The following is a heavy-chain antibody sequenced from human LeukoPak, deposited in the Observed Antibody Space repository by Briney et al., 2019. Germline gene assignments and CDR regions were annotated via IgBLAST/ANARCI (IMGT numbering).Heavy chain of an antibody. CDR3: TIRTGASFDY. V-gene: IGHV3-49*03. J-gene: IGHJ4*02. CDR2: IRSKAYGGTT. D-gene: IGHD4-17*01. Sequence: GGSLRLSCTASGFTFGDYAMRWFRQAPGKGLEGVGFIRSKAYGGTTEYAASVKGRFTISRDDSKSIAYLQMNSLKTEDTAVYYCTIRTGASFDYWGQGTLVTVSS. CDR1: GFTFGDYA.